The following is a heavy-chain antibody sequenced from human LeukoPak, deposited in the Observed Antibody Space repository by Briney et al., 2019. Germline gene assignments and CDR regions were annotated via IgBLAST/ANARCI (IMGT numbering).Heavy chain of an antibody. CDR1: GGSFSGYY. J-gene: IGHJ5*02. CDR3: ARVTTVTTVAWFDP. D-gene: IGHD4-17*01. Sequence: SETLSLTCAVYGGSFSGYYWSWIRQPPGNGLEWIGGINRSRSTNYDPSLKSLVTISVDTSKTQFSLKLSSVTAADAAVYYCARVTTVTTVAWFDPWGQGTLVTVSS. V-gene: IGHV4-34*01. CDR2: INRSRST.